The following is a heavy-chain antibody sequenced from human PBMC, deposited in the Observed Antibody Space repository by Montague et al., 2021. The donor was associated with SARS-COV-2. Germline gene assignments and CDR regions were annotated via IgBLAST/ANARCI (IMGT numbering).Heavy chain of an antibody. J-gene: IGHJ4*02. Sequence: SLRLSCAASGFTFSRYSMNWVRQAPGKGLGWVSAISSSSTYILHADSVKGRFTISRDNAKNSLYLQMNSLRAEDTAVYYCARAAHDYGDYDYWGQGTLVTVSS. CDR1: GFTFSRYS. V-gene: IGHV3-21*01. CDR2: ISSSSTYI. D-gene: IGHD4-17*01. CDR3: ARAAHDYGDYDY.